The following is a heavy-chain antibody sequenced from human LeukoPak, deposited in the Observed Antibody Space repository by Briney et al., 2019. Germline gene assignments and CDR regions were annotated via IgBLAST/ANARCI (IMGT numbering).Heavy chain of an antibody. V-gene: IGHV1-69*04. CDR2: IIPIFGIA. J-gene: IGHJ4*02. CDR1: GGTFSSYA. Sequence: SVKGSCKASGGTFSSYAISWVRQAPGQGLEWMGRIIPIFGIANYAQKFQGRVTITADKSTSTAYMELSSLRSEDTAVYYCARDSDTVTREYYFDYWGQGTLVTVSS. D-gene: IGHD4-11*01. CDR3: ARDSDTVTREYYFDY.